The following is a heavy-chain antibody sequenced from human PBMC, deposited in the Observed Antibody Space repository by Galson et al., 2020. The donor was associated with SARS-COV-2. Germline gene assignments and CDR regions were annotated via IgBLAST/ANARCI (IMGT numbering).Heavy chain of an antibody. CDR1: GGSISSSSYY. J-gene: IGHJ6*02. V-gene: IGHV4-39*01. CDR2: IYYSGST. CDR3: ARLSGGYSYGYGYYYGMDV. D-gene: IGHD5-18*01. Sequence: SETLSLTCTVSGGSISSSSYYWGWIRQPPGKGLEWIGSIYYSGSTYYNPSLKSRVTISVDTSKNQFSLKLSSVTAADTAVYYCARLSGGYSYGYGYYYGMDVWGQGTTVTVSS.